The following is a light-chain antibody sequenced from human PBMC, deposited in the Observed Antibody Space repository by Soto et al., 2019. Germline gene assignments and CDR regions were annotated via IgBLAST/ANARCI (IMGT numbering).Light chain of an antibody. J-gene: IGKJ1*01. Sequence: EIVLTQSPGTLSLYPGERGTLSCRASQNLGTLYLAWFQQKSGQAPRLLIYSASRRATGIPDRFTGSGSGTDSTLNITRVDPKEVAVYLGQQYGGSPRTFGQGTKVDIK. CDR3: QQYGGSPRT. CDR2: SAS. CDR1: QNLGTLY. V-gene: IGKV3-20*01.